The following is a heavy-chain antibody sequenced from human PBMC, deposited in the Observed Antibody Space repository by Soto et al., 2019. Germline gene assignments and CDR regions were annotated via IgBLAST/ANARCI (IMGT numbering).Heavy chain of an antibody. D-gene: IGHD3-10*01. CDR3: AGVAGGSVAAADY. J-gene: IGHJ4*02. Sequence: PSETLSLTCTVSGGSISSGGYYWTWIRQHPGKGLEWIGIIYYSGSSYYNPSLQSRASIPVDTSKNQFFLRLTSVTAADTAVYYCAGVAGGSVAAADYWGQGTLVTVSS. V-gene: IGHV4-31*03. CDR2: IYYSGSS. CDR1: GGSISSGGYY.